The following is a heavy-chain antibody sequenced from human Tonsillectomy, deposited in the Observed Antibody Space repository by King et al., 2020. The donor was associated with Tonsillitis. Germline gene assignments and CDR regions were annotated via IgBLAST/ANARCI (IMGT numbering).Heavy chain of an antibody. CDR1: GFTVTNAW. V-gene: IGHV3-15*01. J-gene: IGHJ4*02. CDR2: IKGKTDGGTT. D-gene: IGHD2-2*01. Sequence: VQLVESGGGLVKPGGSLRLSCAASGFTVTNAWMSWVRQAPGKGLEWVGRIKGKTDGGTTDYAAPVKGRFTISSDDSRNTLFLQMNSLKTEDTAVYYCTTDSSGLIIPAADWGQGTLVTVSS. CDR3: TTDSSGLIIPAAD.